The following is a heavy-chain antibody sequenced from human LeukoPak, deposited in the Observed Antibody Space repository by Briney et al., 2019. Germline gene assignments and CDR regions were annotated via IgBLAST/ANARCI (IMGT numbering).Heavy chain of an antibody. V-gene: IGHV4-59*11. CDR2: IYYTGTT. Sequence: SETLSLTCTVGGGSLSGHYWGWIRQPPGKGLELVGHIYYTGTTFYNPSLNSRVTITLDTSRNQFSLRLTSVIAADTAVYSCAREFTFDAFDIWGLGTMVTVSS. CDR3: AREFTFDAFDI. CDR1: GGSLSGHY. J-gene: IGHJ3*02.